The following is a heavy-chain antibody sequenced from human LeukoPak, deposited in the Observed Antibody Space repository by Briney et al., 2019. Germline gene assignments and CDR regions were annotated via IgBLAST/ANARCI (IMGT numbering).Heavy chain of an antibody. J-gene: IGHJ3*02. V-gene: IGHV4-34*01. Sequence: SETLSLTCAVYGGSFSGYYWSWIRQPPGKGLEWIGEINHSGSTNYNPSLKSRVTISVDTSKNQFSLKLSSVTAADTAVYYCARECRSPQVQGAFDIWGQGTMVTVSS. D-gene: IGHD5/OR15-5a*01. CDR2: INHSGST. CDR1: GGSFSGYY. CDR3: ARECRSPQVQGAFDI.